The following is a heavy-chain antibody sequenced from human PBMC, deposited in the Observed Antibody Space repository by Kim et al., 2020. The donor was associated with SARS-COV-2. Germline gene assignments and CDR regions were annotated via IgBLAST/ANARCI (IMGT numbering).Heavy chain of an antibody. Sequence: KGRFTISSDNSKNTLYLQMNSLRAEDTAVYYCARSGEELLWFGEFFGMDVWGQGTTVTVSS. J-gene: IGHJ6*02. V-gene: IGHV3-30*01. D-gene: IGHD3-10*01. CDR3: ARSGEELLWFGEFFGMDV.